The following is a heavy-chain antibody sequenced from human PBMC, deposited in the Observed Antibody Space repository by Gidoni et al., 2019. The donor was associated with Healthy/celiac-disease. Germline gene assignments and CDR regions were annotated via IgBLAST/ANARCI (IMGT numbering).Heavy chain of an antibody. CDR2: ISSSSSYI. CDR1: GFTFASYR. J-gene: IGHJ6*02. D-gene: IGHD1-20*01. CDR3: ARAQSPYNWNDSIYYYGMDV. Sequence: EVQLVESGGGLVQPGGSLRLSCAASGFTFASYRMNWVRQAPGKGLEWVSAISSSSSYIYYADSVKGRFTISRDNAKNTLYLIMNSLRDEDTAVYYCARAQSPYNWNDSIYYYGMDVGGQGTTVTVSS. V-gene: IGHV3-21*01.